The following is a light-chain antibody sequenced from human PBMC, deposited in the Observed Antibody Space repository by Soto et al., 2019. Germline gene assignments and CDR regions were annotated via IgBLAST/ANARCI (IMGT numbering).Light chain of an antibody. Sequence: EIVMTQSPATLSVSPGERATLSCRASQSVNNNLAWYQQKPGQAPRLLIYGASTRATGVPARFSGSVSGTEFTLTISSLQSEDFAVYYCQQSNNWPLTFGGGTKVEIK. J-gene: IGKJ4*01. V-gene: IGKV3-15*01. CDR1: QSVNNN. CDR3: QQSNNWPLT. CDR2: GAS.